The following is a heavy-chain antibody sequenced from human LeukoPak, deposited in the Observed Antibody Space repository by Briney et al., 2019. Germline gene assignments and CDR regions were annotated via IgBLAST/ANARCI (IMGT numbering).Heavy chain of an antibody. V-gene: IGHV3-66*01. CDR3: ARDLPQIEY. J-gene: IGHJ4*02. CDR1: GFTVSSYY. D-gene: IGHD3-22*01. Sequence: GGSLRLSCAASGFTVSSYYMTWVRQAPGKGLEWVSVIYSGGSTYYADSVKGRVAISRDNSNNTVFLQMNSLRAEDTALYYCARDLPQIEYWGQGTLVTVSS. CDR2: IYSGGST.